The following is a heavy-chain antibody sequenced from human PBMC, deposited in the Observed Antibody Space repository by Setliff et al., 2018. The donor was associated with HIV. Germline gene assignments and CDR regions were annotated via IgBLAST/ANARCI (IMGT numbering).Heavy chain of an antibody. CDR2: LRPSGNT. J-gene: IGHJ6*03. CDR3: ARSRPRSMDFYMDV. D-gene: IGHD2-8*01. CDR1: GGPFSSSSYY. Sequence: PSETLSLTCTVSGGPFSSSSYYWGWIRQPPGKGLEWIGSLRPSGNTYYNPSLKSRVTISVDTSQNQLSLNLSSVTAADTAVYYCARSRPRSMDFYMDVWGKGTTVTVSS. V-gene: IGHV4-39*07.